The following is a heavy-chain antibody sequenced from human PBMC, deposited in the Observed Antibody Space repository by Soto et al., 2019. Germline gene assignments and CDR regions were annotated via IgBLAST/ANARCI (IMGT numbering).Heavy chain of an antibody. CDR2: ISAYNGNT. V-gene: IGHV1-18*04. Sequence: GASVKVSCKASGYTFTSYGISWVRQAPGQGLEWMGWISAYNGNTNYAQKLQGRVTMTTDTSTSTAYMELRSLRSDDTAVYYCARVYVDTARATTNWFDPWGQGTLVTVAS. J-gene: IGHJ5*02. CDR3: ARVYVDTARATTNWFDP. D-gene: IGHD5-18*01. CDR1: GYTFTSYG.